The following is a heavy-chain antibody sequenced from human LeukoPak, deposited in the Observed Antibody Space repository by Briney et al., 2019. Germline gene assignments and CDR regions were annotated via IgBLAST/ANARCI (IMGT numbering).Heavy chain of an antibody. J-gene: IGHJ6*03. CDR3: AGDRTMVRGVIIPGFYMDV. V-gene: IGHV1-69*13. CDR1: GGTFSSYT. D-gene: IGHD3-10*01. CDR2: IIPIFGTA. Sequence: GASVKVSCKASGGTFSSYTISWVRQAPGQGLEWMGGIIPIFGTANYAQKFQGRVTITADESTSTAYMELSSLRSEDTAVYYCAGDRTMVRGVIIPGFYMDVWGKGTTVTVSS.